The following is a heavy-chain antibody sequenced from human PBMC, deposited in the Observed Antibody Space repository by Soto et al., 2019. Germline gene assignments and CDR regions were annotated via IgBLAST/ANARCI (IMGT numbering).Heavy chain of an antibody. CDR1: GGSISSDNW. CDR2: IYHSGRT. J-gene: IGHJ3*02. Sequence: QVQLQESGPGLVKPSGTLSLTCAVSGGSISSDNWWTWVRQPPGKGLEWIGEIYHSGRTNYNTSLKSRVTISVDKSKNQFSLKLTSVTAADTAVYYCARDYEQQPKHTWALDIWGQGTMVTVSS. V-gene: IGHV4-4*02. D-gene: IGHD6-13*01. CDR3: ARDYEQQPKHTWALDI.